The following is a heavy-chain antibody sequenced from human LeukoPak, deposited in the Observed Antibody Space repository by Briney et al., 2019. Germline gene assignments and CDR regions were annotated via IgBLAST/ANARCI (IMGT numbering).Heavy chain of an antibody. V-gene: IGHV1-18*01. J-gene: IGHJ3*02. Sequence: ASVKVSCKASGYTFTDYGVSWVRQAPGQGLEWMGWISGYNDNPNYIQRLQGRVTMTTDTSTSTAHLELRSLTSDDTAVYYCARDRPKDDAFDIWGQGTLVIVSS. CDR1: GYTFTDYG. CDR2: ISGYNDNP. CDR3: ARDRPKDDAFDI.